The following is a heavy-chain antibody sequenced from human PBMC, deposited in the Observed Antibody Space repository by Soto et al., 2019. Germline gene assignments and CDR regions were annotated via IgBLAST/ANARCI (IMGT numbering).Heavy chain of an antibody. V-gene: IGHV3-33*01. CDR3: ARSANNWNDHLGFDY. CDR1: GFTFSSYG. CDR2: IWYDGSNK. D-gene: IGHD1-20*01. Sequence: GGSLRLSCAASGFTFSSYGMHWVRQAPGKGLEWVAVIWYDGSNKYYADSVKGRFTISRDNSKNTLYLQMNSLGAGDTAVYYCARSANNWNDHLGFDYWGQGTLVTVSS. J-gene: IGHJ4*02.